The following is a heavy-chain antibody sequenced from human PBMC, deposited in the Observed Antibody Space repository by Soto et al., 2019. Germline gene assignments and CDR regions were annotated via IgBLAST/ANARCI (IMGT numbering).Heavy chain of an antibody. J-gene: IGHJ5*02. CDR2: IYYSGST. CDR1: GGSISSYY. D-gene: IGHD2-2*01. CDR3: ARQRSTSCCRFDP. Sequence: SETLSLTCTVSGGSISSYYWSWIRQPPGKGLEWIGYIYYSGSTNYNPSLKSRVTISVDTSKNQFSLKLSSVTAADTAANYCARQRSTSCCRFDPWGQGTLVTVSS. V-gene: IGHV4-59*08.